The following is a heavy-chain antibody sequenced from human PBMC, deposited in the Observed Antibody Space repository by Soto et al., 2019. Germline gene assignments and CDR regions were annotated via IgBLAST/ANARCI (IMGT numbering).Heavy chain of an antibody. Sequence: GASVKFSCKASGVTFSGYAISWVRQAPGQGLEWMGGLVPIFGTSNCAKKFEGIVTIIADESTSTAYMELSSLRSEDTAVYYCARVPRNSYGYYYCGQGTLVTVSS. CDR2: LVPIFGTS. D-gene: IGHD5-18*01. CDR3: ARVPRNSYGYYY. CDR1: GVTFSGYA. J-gene: IGHJ4*02. V-gene: IGHV1-69*13.